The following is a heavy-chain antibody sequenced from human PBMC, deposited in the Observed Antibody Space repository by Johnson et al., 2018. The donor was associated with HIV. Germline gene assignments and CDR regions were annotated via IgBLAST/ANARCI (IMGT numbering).Heavy chain of an antibody. Sequence: VQLVESGGGVVQPGRSLRLSCAASGFSFSNYGMHWVRQEPGKGLEWVAVISYDGSNKYYADSVKGRFTISRDNSKNTLYLQMNSLRAEDTAVYYCARDKIRGYPRRDAFDIWGQGTMVTVSS. CDR1: GFSFSNYG. CDR3: ARDKIRGYPRRDAFDI. D-gene: IGHD3-22*01. V-gene: IGHV3-30*03. J-gene: IGHJ3*02. CDR2: ISYDGSNK.